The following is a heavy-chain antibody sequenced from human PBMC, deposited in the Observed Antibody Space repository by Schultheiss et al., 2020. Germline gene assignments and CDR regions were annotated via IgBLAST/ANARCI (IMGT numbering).Heavy chain of an antibody. Sequence: GGSLRLSCAASGFTFSSYWMHWVRQAPGKGLVWVSRINSDGSSTSYADSVKGRFTISRDNAKNTLYLQMNSLRAEDTALYYCAKDKGGSYQEEFDYWGQGTLVNVSS. CDR3: AKDKGGSYQEEFDY. CDR2: INSDGSST. CDR1: GFTFSSYW. V-gene: IGHV3-74*01. D-gene: IGHD1-26*01. J-gene: IGHJ4*02.